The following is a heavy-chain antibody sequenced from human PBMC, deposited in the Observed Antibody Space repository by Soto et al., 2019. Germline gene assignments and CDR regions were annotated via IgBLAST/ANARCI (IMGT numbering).Heavy chain of an antibody. J-gene: IGHJ6*02. CDR2: IWYDGNNK. D-gene: IGHD2-2*01. Sequence: VGSLRLSCAASGFTFSSYGMHWVRQAPGKGLEWAAVIWYDGNNKYYADSVKGRFTISRDNSKNTLYLQMNSLRAEDTAVYYCARQVVPAAPYYYYGMDVWGQGTTVTVSS. CDR1: GFTFSSYG. V-gene: IGHV3-33*01. CDR3: ARQVVPAAPYYYYGMDV.